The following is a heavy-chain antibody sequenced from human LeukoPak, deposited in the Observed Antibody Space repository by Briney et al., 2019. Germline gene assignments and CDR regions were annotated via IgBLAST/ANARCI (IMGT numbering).Heavy chain of an antibody. V-gene: IGHV4-61*02. D-gene: IGHD6-19*01. CDR3: ARSEEAVAGYYYYYMDV. CDR1: GGSISSGSYY. Sequence: SETLSLTCTVSGGSISSGSYYWSWIRQPAGKGLEWIGRIYTSGSTNYNPSLKSRVTISVDTSKNQFSLKLSSVTAADTAVYYCARSEEAVAGYYYYYMDVWGKGTTVTVSS. J-gene: IGHJ6*03. CDR2: IYTSGST.